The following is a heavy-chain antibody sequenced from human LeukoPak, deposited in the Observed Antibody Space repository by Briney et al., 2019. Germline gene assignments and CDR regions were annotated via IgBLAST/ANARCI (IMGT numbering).Heavy chain of an antibody. Sequence: GGSLRLSCAASGFTFSDYYMSWIRQAPGNGLEWVSYISSSGSTIYYADSVKGRFTISRDNAKNSLYLQMNSLRAEDTAVYYCARESTTVVIDSLDYWGQGTLVTVSS. CDR2: ISSSGSTI. D-gene: IGHD4-23*01. CDR1: GFTFSDYY. V-gene: IGHV3-11*01. CDR3: ARESTTVVIDSLDY. J-gene: IGHJ4*02.